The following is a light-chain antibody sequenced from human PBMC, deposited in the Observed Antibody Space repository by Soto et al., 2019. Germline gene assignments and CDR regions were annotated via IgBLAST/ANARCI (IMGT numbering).Light chain of an antibody. V-gene: IGLV1-47*01. J-gene: IGLJ1*01. CDR1: SSNIGSNY. CDR2: RNN. Sequence: QSVLTQPPSASGTPGQRVTISCSGSSSNIGSNYVYWHQQLPGTAPKLLIYRNNQRPAGVPDRFSGSKSGTSASLAISGLRSEDEADYHCAVWDDSLSGYVFGTGTKVTVL. CDR3: AVWDDSLSGYV.